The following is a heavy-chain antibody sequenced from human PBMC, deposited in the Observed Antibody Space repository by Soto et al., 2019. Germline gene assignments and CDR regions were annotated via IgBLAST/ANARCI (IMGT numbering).Heavy chain of an antibody. CDR2: IIPIFGTA. V-gene: IGHV1-69*13. J-gene: IGHJ4*02. D-gene: IGHD3-16*01. CDR3: ATGTFGTTDY. Sequence: ASLKVSCKASGGTFSIYAISWVRQAPGQGLEWMGGIIPIFGTANYAQKFQGRVTITADESTSTAYMELSSLRSEDTAVYYCATGTFGTTDYWGQGTLVTVSS. CDR1: GGTFSIYA.